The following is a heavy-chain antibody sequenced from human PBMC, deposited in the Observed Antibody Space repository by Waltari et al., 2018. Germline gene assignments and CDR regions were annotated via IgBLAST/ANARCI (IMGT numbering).Heavy chain of an antibody. CDR2: IYHSGST. Sequence: QLQLQESGSGLVKPSQTLSLPCAVSGGSISSGGYSWSWIRQPPGKGLEWIGYIYHSGSTYYNPSLKSRVTISVDRSKNQFSLKLSSVTAADTAVYYCARDKLAGHYFDYWGQGTLVTVSS. CDR1: GGSISSGGYS. V-gene: IGHV4-30-2*01. CDR3: ARDKLAGHYFDY. J-gene: IGHJ4*02. D-gene: IGHD1-1*01.